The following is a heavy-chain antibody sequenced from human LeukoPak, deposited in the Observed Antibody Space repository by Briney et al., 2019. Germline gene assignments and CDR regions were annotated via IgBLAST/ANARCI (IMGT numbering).Heavy chain of an antibody. CDR2: ITGSGGGT. CDR3: AKALTTVVVPTATPFDY. CDR1: GFTFTSYV. D-gene: IGHD2-2*01. V-gene: IGHV3-23*01. J-gene: IGHJ4*02. Sequence: GGSLRLSCVASGFTFTSYVVSWIRQAPGKGLEWVSSITGSGGGTYYTDSVKGRFTVSRDNSKNTLFLHMNSLRAEDTAIYYCAKALTTVVVPTATPFDYWGQGALVTVSS.